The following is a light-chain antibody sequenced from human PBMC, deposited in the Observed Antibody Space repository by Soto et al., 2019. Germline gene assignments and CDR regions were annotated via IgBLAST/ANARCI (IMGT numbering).Light chain of an antibody. CDR1: QDISNY. CDR3: QQYDTLPPSFT. J-gene: IGKJ3*01. CDR2: DAS. V-gene: IGKV1-33*01. Sequence: DIQMTQSPSSLSASVGDRVTITCQASQDISNYLNWYQQKPGKAPKLLIYDASNLETGVPSRFSGSGSGTDFTFTISSLQPEDIATYYCQQYDTLPPSFTFGPGTKVDIK.